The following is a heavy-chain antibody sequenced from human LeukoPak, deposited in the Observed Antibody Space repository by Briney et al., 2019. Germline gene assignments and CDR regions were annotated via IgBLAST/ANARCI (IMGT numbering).Heavy chain of an antibody. D-gene: IGHD5-24*01. CDR3: AKAGGRDGYTDFDY. CDR1: GFTFSSYG. V-gene: IGHV3-30*18. Sequence: PGGSLRLSCAASGFTFSSYGMHWVRQAPGKGLEWVAVISYDGSNKYYADSVKGRFTISRDNSKNTLYLQMNSLRAEDTAVYYCAKAGGRDGYTDFDYRGQGTLVTVSS. CDR2: ISYDGSNK. J-gene: IGHJ4*02.